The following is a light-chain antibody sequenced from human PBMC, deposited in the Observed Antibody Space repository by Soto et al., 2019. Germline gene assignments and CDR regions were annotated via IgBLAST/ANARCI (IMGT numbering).Light chain of an antibody. V-gene: IGKV1-27*01. CDR2: AAS. CDR1: QGISNY. J-gene: IGKJ1*01. CDR3: QQYGSAPWT. Sequence: DIQMTQSPSSLSASVGDTVTITCRASQGISNYLAWYQQKPGQVPNLLIYAASTLQSGVPSRFSGSGSGTDFTLTISRLEPEDFAVYYCQQYGSAPWTFGQGTKVEI.